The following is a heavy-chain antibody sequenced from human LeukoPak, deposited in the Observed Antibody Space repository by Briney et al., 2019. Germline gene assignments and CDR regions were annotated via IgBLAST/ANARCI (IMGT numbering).Heavy chain of an antibody. CDR2: ITGGGENS. CDR3: TRDEGLVAGIWRAYDI. D-gene: IGHD6-19*01. Sequence: GGSLRHSCEASGFTFSNYAMSWMRQAPGKGLEWVSLITGGGENSYYTDSVKGRFTLSRDNSKNTLFLQMDSLRAEDTAVYYCTRDEGLVAGIWRAYDIWGQGTMVTVSS. V-gene: IGHV3-23*01. CDR1: GFTFSNYA. J-gene: IGHJ3*02.